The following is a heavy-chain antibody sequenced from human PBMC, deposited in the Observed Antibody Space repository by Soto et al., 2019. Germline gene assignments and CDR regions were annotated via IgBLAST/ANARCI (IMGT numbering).Heavy chain of an antibody. J-gene: IGHJ5*02. D-gene: IGHD3-10*01. CDR1: GGTFSSYA. V-gene: IGHV1-69*06. CDR2: IIPTFGTA. CDR3: APHGGVRGVIGHGWFDP. Sequence: QVQLVQSGAEVKKPGSSVKVSCKASGGTFSSYAISWVRQSPGQGLEWMGGIIPTFGTANYAQKYQRRVTITADNSTSTADMELSSLRSEDTAVYYCAPHGGVRGVIGHGWFDPWGQGTLVTVSS.